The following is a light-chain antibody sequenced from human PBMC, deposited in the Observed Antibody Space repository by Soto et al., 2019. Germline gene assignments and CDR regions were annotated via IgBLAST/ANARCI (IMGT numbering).Light chain of an antibody. J-gene: IGKJ5*01. V-gene: IGKV1-12*01. CDR2: SAS. CDR3: QQTNFFPIT. CDR1: QGINSW. Sequence: DIQMTQSPSSVSASVGDRVTITCRASQGINSWLAWYQQKPGAAPKLLIYSASSLESGVPSRFSGSGSGKDFTLTISSLQPEDFATYYCQQTNFFPITFGQGTRLEIK.